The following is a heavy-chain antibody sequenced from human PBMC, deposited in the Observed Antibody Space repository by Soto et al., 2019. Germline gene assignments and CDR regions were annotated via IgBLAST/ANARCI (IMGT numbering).Heavy chain of an antibody. J-gene: IGHJ5*02. Sequence: QVQLQESGPGLVKPSQTLSLTCTVSGGSISSGGYYWSWIRQHPGKGLEWIGYIYYSGSTYYNPSRKSRLPLAVDTSKDQFSLKLSSVTAADTAVYYCAGELLWFGDPSWFDPWGQGTLVTVSS. D-gene: IGHD3-10*01. CDR3: AGELLWFGDPSWFDP. CDR2: IYYSGST. CDR1: GGSISSGGYY. V-gene: IGHV4-31*03.